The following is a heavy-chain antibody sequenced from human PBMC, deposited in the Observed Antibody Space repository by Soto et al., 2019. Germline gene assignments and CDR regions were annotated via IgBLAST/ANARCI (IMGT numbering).Heavy chain of an antibody. J-gene: IGHJ4*02. V-gene: IGHV3-15*07. CDR3: ASYRDSSGLRRDDY. CDR2: IKSKAHGGTT. D-gene: IGHD3-22*01. Sequence: EVQLEESGGGLIKPGESLTLSCAASDFILSDAWMKWVRQAPGKGLEWVGRIKSKAHGGTTDYAAPLKGRFTMLRDDSKNTLYLQLNSLKTEDTAMYYCASYRDSSGLRRDDYWGQGALVTVSS. CDR1: DFILSDAW.